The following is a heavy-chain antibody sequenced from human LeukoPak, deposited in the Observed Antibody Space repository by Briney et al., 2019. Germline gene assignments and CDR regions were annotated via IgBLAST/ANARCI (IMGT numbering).Heavy chain of an antibody. V-gene: IGHV4-61*05. D-gene: IGHD2-21*01. CDR1: GGSIRSSSYF. CDR2: IYYSGST. Sequence: SETLSLTCSVSGGSIRSSSYFWGWIRQPPGKGLEWIGYIYYSGSTNYNPSLKSRVTISVDTSKNQFSLKLSSVTAADTAVYYCARGDPARFDYWGQGTLVTVSS. J-gene: IGHJ4*02. CDR3: ARGDPARFDY.